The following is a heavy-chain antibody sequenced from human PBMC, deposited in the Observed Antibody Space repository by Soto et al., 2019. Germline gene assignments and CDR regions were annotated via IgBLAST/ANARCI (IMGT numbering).Heavy chain of an antibody. Sequence: GGSLRLSCAASGFTFSSYGMHWVRQAPGKGLEWVAVISYDGSNKYYADSVKGRFTISRDNSKNTLYLQMNSLRAEDTAVYYCARDTGIYDFWSGYYTNYYYYMDVWGKGTTVTVSS. V-gene: IGHV3-30*03. CDR3: ARDTGIYDFWSGYYTNYYYYMDV. D-gene: IGHD3-3*01. CDR1: GFTFSSYG. J-gene: IGHJ6*03. CDR2: ISYDGSNK.